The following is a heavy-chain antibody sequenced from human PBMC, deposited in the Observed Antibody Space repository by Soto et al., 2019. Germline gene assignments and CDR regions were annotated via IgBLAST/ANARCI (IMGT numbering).Heavy chain of an antibody. V-gene: IGHV3-7*01. CDR3: AKGYYSGYDLAYFDY. CDR2: IKQDGSEK. J-gene: IGHJ4*02. Sequence: PGGSLRLSCAASGFTFSSYWMSWVRQAPGKGLEWVANIKQDGSEKYYVDSVKGRFTISRDNAKNSLYLQMNSLRAEDTAVYYCAKGYYSGYDLAYFDYWGQGTLVTVSS. CDR1: GFTFSSYW. D-gene: IGHD5-12*01.